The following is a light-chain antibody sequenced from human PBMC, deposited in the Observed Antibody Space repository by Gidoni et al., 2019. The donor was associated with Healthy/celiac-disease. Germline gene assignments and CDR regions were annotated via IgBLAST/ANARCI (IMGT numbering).Light chain of an antibody. J-gene: IGKJ2*01. CDR1: QGISSY. Sequence: DIQLTQSPSFLSASVGDRVTITCRASQGISSYLAWYQQKPGKAPKLLIYAASTLQSGVPSRFSGSGSGTEFTLTISSLQPEDFATYYCQQLNSYLSTFXQXTKLEIK. CDR3: QQLNSYLST. V-gene: IGKV1-9*01. CDR2: AAS.